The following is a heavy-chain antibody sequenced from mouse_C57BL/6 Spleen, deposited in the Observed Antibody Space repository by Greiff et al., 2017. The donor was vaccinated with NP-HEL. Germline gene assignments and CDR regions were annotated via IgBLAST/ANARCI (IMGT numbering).Heavy chain of an antibody. V-gene: IGHV1-53*01. D-gene: IGHD1-1*01. CDR2: INPSNGGT. J-gene: IGHJ2*01. CDR1: GYTFTSYW. Sequence: QVQLQQPGTELVKPGASVKLSCKASGYTFTSYWMHWVKQRPGQGLEWIGNINPSNGGTNYNEKFKSKATLTVDKSSSTDYMQLSSLTSEDSAVYYCASYGSSWRDYFDYWGQGTTLTVSS. CDR3: ASYGSSWRDYFDY.